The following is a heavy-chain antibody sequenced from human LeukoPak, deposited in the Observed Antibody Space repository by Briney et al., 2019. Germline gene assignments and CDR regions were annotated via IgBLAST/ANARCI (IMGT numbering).Heavy chain of an antibody. J-gene: IGHJ3*02. V-gene: IGHV3-23*01. CDR3: AKSPTVDAAFDI. D-gene: IGHD4-23*01. Sequence: GGSLRLSCAASGFTFSSFWMSWVRQAPGKGLEWVSGIGYTGDSTFYADSVKGRFTVSRDSSKNTLFLHMNSLRAEDTALYYCAKSPTVDAAFDIWGQGTMVTVSS. CDR2: IGYTGDST. CDR1: GFTFSSFW.